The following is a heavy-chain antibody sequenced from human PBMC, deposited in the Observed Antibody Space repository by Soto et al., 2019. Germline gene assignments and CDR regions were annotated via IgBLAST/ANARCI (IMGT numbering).Heavy chain of an antibody. D-gene: IGHD2-2*03. CDR1: GFTVSSNY. Sequence: GGSLRLSCAASGFTVSSNYMSWVRQAPGKGLEWFSVIYSGGSTYYADSVKGRFTISRDNSKNTLYLQMNSLRAEDTAVYYCASGYCSSTSCYAGVGKVAHDYGMDVWGQGTTVTVSS. CDR3: ASGYCSSTSCYAGVGKVAHDYGMDV. CDR2: IYSGGST. V-gene: IGHV3-66*01. J-gene: IGHJ6*02.